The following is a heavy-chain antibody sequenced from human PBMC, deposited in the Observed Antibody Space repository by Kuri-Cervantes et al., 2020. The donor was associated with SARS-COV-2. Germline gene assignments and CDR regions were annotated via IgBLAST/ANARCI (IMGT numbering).Heavy chain of an antibody. V-gene: IGHV3-7*01. Sequence: GESLKISCAASGFTFSSYWMSWVRQAPGKGLEWVANIKQDGSEKYYVDSVKGRFTTSRDNAKNSLYLQMNSLRAEDTAVYYCARDPARRDYFDYWGQGTLVTVSS. J-gene: IGHJ4*02. CDR1: GFTFSSYW. D-gene: IGHD6-6*01. CDR3: ARDPARRDYFDY. CDR2: IKQDGSEK.